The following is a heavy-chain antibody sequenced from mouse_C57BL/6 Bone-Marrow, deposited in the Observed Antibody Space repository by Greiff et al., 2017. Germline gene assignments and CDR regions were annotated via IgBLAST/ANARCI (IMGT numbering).Heavy chain of an antibody. D-gene: IGHD2-3*01. V-gene: IGHV1-54*01. CDR3: ARYGGYYPIYYAMDY. J-gene: IGHJ4*01. CDR2: INPGSGGT. Sequence: QVQLQQSGAELVRPGTSVKVSCKASGYAFTNYLIEWVKQRPGQGLEWIGVINPGSGGTNYNEKFKGKATLTADKSSSTAYMQLSSLTSEDSAVYFCARYGGYYPIYYAMDYWGQGTSVTVSS. CDR1: GYAFTNYL.